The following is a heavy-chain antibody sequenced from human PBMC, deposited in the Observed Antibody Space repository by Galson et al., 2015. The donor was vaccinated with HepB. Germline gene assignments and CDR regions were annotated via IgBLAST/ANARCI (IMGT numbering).Heavy chain of an antibody. CDR1: GYTFTDYV. CDR3: ARSPLRFLDWLPYYDYYYMDV. Sequence: SGYTFTDYVVTWVRQAPGQGLEWMGWMNTNTGKPTYAPGFAGRFVFSLDTSVTTAYLQISSLETDDTAVYYCARSPLRFLDWLPYYDYYYMDVWGEGTTVTVSS. V-gene: IGHV7-4-1*02. CDR2: MNTNTGKP. D-gene: IGHD3-3*01. J-gene: IGHJ6*03.